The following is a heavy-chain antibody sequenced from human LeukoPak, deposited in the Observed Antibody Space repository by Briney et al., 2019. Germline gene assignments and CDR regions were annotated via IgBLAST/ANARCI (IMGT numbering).Heavy chain of an antibody. CDR2: ISFDGSDQ. CDR1: GFTFSNYA. V-gene: IGHV3-30*18. CDR3: AEVFVLLRGTPENWFDP. D-gene: IGHD1-14*01. J-gene: IGHJ5*02. Sequence: PGGSLRLSCAASGFTFSNYAMHWVRQAPGKGLEWVAVISFDGSDQYYADSVRGRFTISRDNSKNTLYLQMNSLRVEDTAVYFCAEVFVLLRGTPENWFDPWGQGTLVTVSS.